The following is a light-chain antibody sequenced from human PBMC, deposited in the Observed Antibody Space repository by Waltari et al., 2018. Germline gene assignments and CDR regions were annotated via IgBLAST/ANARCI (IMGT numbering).Light chain of an antibody. J-gene: IGKJ1*01. CDR2: DTS. Sequence: SCRASQSVSRYLALYQEKPGQAPRLLIYDTSTRATGIPDRFSGSGSGTDFSLTISRLDPEDFAVYYCQKYGTLPATFGQGTKVEVK. CDR3: QKYGTLPAT. V-gene: IGKV3-20*01. CDR1: QSVSRY.